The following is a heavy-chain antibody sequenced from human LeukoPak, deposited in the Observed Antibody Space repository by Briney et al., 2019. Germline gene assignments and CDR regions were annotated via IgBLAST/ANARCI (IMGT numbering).Heavy chain of an antibody. CDR2: IDHSGRT. CDR3: ASVSGSYSAGLSY. V-gene: IGHV4-38-2*02. Sequence: SETLSLTCTVSGYSISSGYFWGWIRQPPGKGLEWIGSIDHSGRTYYNPSLKSRITMSVDTSKNQFSLKLSSVTAADTAVYYCASVSGSYSAGLSYWGQGTLVTVSS. D-gene: IGHD1-26*01. CDR1: GYSISSGYF. J-gene: IGHJ4*02.